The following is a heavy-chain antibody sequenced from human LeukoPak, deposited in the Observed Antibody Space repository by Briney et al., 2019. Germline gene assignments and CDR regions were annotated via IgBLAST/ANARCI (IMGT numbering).Heavy chain of an antibody. J-gene: IGHJ4*02. D-gene: IGHD4-17*01. CDR1: GFSVSNSY. Sequence: GESLRLSCAASGFSVSNSYISWVRQAPGKGLEWVSVIYSTGITFYADSVEGRFTISRDNLKNTVYLQMSTLRAGDTAVYYCARASTVTNYAMDVWGQGTLVTVSS. CDR3: ARASTVTNYAMDV. V-gene: IGHV3-53*01. CDR2: IYSTGIT.